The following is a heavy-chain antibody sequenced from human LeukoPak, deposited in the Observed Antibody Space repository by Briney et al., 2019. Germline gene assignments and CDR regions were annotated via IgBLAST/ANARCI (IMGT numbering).Heavy chain of an antibody. V-gene: IGHV4-34*01. CDR1: GGSFSGYY. D-gene: IGHD6-13*01. CDR2: INHSGST. Sequence: PSETLSLTCAVYGGSFSGYYWSWIRQPPGKGLEWIGEINHSGSTNYNPSLKSRVTISVDTSKNQFSLKLSSVTAADTAVYYCARGCSSWYRVFFYYFDYWGRGTLVTVSS. J-gene: IGHJ4*02. CDR3: ARGCSSWYRVFFYYFDY.